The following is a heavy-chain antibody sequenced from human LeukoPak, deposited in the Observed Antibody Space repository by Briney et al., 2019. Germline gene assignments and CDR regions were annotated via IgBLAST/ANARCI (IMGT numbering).Heavy chain of an antibody. Sequence: PGGSLRLSCVASGFTFSSYTMSWVRQAPGKGLEWVSALNAGGGSTHYADSVRGRFTISRDNSKNTLYLQMNSLRAEDTAVYYCASPVRHRYCSGGSCYSPFDFWGQGNLVTVSS. CDR3: ASPVRHRYCSGGSCYSPFDF. V-gene: IGHV3-23*01. J-gene: IGHJ4*02. CDR1: GFTFSSYT. CDR2: LNAGGGST. D-gene: IGHD2-15*01.